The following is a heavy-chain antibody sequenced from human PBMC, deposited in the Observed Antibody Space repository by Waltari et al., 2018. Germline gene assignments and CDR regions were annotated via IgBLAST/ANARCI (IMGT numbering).Heavy chain of an antibody. D-gene: IGHD5-12*01. CDR1: GGTFSSYA. J-gene: IGHJ4*02. V-gene: IGHV1-69*05. CDR3: ASQDGVATIPFYFDY. CDR2: INPIFGTT. Sequence: QVQLVQSGAEVKKPGSSVKVSCKASGGTFSSYAISWVRQAPGQGLEWMGGINPIFGTTNDAQKFQGRVTITTDEATSKAYMELSSLRAEDTAVYYCASQDGVATIPFYFDYWGQGTLVTVSS.